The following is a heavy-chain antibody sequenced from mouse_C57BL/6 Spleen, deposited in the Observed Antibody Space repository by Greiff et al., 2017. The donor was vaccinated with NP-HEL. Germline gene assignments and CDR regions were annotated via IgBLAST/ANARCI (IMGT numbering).Heavy chain of an antibody. D-gene: IGHD1-1*01. CDR2: IYPGSGST. J-gene: IGHJ1*03. CDR3: ARLDYGSSYDWYFDV. CDR1: GYTFTSYW. Sequence: VQLQQPGAELVKPGASVKMSCKASGYTFTSYWITWVKQRPGQGLEWIGDIYPGSGSTNYNEKFKSKATLTVDTSSSTAYMQLSSLTSEDSAVYYCARLDYGSSYDWYFDVWGTGTTVTVSS. V-gene: IGHV1-55*01.